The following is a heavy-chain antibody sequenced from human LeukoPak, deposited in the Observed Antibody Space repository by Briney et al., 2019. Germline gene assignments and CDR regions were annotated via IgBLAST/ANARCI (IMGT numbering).Heavy chain of an antibody. D-gene: IGHD2-15*01. J-gene: IGHJ4*02. Sequence: ASVKVSCKASGYTFTGYYIHWVRQAPGQGLEWMGWINPHSGGTNYARKFQGRATMTRDTSITTAYMELSRLRSDDTAVYYCAREVGAADSKHFDFWGQGTLVTVSS. CDR3: AREVGAADSKHFDF. CDR1: GYTFTGYY. V-gene: IGHV1-2*02. CDR2: INPHSGGT.